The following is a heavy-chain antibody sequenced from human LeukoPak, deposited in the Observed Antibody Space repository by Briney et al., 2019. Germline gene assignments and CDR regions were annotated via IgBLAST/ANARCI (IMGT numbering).Heavy chain of an antibody. CDR1: GFTFSSYS. CDR2: ISSSSSYI. Sequence: GGSLRLSCAASGFTFSSYSMNWVRQAPGKGLEWVSSISSSSSYIYYADSVKGRFTISRDNAKNSLYLQMNSLRAEDTAVYYCARDGWWELAREAFDIWGQGTMVTVSS. J-gene: IGHJ3*02. V-gene: IGHV3-21*01. CDR3: ARDGWWELAREAFDI. D-gene: IGHD1-26*01.